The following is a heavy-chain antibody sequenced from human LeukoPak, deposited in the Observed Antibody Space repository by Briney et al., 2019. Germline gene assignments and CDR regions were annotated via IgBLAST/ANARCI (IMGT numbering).Heavy chain of an antibody. CDR2: INHSGST. Sequence: SETLSLTCAGYGGSFSGYYWRWIRQPPGKGLEWIGEINHSGSTNYNPSLMSRVTISVDTSKNQFSLKLSYVPAADTAVYYCARGRLRVAVDGTRYFDLWGRGTLVTVSS. V-gene: IGHV4-34*01. J-gene: IGHJ2*01. D-gene: IGHD6-19*01. CDR1: GGSFSGYY. CDR3: ARGRLRVAVDGTRYFDL.